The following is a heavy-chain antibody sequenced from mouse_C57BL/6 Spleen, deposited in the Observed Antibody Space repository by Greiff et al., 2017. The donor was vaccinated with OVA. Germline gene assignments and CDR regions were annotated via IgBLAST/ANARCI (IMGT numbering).Heavy chain of an antibody. CDR2: INPNNGGT. J-gene: IGHJ3*01. CDR1: GYTFTDYY. V-gene: IGHV1-26*01. Sequence: VQLQQSGPELVKPGASVTISCKASGYTFTDYYMNWVKQSHGKSLEWIGAINPNNGGTSYNQKFKGKATLTVDKSSSTAYMELRSLTSEASAVYYSARGDDYGGKFWFAYWGQGTLVTVSA. D-gene: IGHD2-4*01. CDR3: ARGDDYGGKFWFAY.